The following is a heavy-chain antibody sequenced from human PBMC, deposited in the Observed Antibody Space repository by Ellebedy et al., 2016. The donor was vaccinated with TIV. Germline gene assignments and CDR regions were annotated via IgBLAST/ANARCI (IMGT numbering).Heavy chain of an antibody. CDR1: GFTFSNYN. J-gene: IGHJ4*02. CDR3: AKVFSEQGFDY. V-gene: IGHV3-21*01. Sequence: PGGSLRLSCAASGFTFSNYNMNWVRQAPGKGLEWVASISSSSSYIDYADSVRGRFTISRDNAKDSLYLQMNSLRGEDTAVYYCAKVFSEQGFDYWGQGTLVAVSS. D-gene: IGHD3-3*02. CDR2: ISSSSSYI.